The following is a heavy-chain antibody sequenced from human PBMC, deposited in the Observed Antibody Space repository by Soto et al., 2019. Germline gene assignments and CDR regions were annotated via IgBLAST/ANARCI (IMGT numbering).Heavy chain of an antibody. CDR3: ASLRSSSWDLPSDY. V-gene: IGHV3-30-3*01. CDR1: GFTFSSYA. D-gene: IGHD6-13*01. Sequence: QVQLVESGGGVVQPGRSLRLSCAASGFTFSSYAMHWVRQAPGKGLEWVAVIAYDGSNKYYADSVKGRFTISRDNSKNTLYLQMKSLRAEDTAVYYCASLRSSSWDLPSDYWGQGTLVTVSS. J-gene: IGHJ4*02. CDR2: IAYDGSNK.